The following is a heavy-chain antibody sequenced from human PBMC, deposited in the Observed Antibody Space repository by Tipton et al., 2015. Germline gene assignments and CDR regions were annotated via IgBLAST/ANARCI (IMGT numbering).Heavy chain of an antibody. V-gene: IGHV3-30*07. Sequence: GRFTISRDNSKNTLYLQMNSLRAEDTAVYYCARAGRHYDSSGHYSYWGQGTLVTVSS. D-gene: IGHD3-22*01. CDR3: ARAGRHYDSSGHYSY. J-gene: IGHJ4*02.